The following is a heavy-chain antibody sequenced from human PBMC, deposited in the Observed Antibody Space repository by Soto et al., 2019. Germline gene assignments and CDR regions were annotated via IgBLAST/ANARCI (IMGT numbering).Heavy chain of an antibody. Sequence: DSVKVSCKASGYTFPSYDINWVRQATGQGLEWMGWMNPNSGNTGYAQKFQGRVTMTRNTSISTAYMELSSLRSEDTAVYYCARPVSLYAFDIWGQGTMVTVSS. CDR1: GYTFPSYD. J-gene: IGHJ3*02. D-gene: IGHD4-4*01. CDR2: MNPNSGNT. V-gene: IGHV1-8*01. CDR3: ARPVSLYAFDI.